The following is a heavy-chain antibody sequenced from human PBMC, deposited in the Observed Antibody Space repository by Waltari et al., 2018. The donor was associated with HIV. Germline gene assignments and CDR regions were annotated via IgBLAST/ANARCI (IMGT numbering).Heavy chain of an antibody. CDR1: GFTFSDHG. CDR3: AKEDFEYGSSSHLGY. D-gene: IGHD6-6*01. J-gene: IGHJ4*02. CDR2: ISYDGRNK. Sequence: QVPLLESGGGVVQPGRSLRLSCEVSGFTFSDHGFHWVRQAPGRGLEWVALISYDGRNKYYAESVKGRFTLSRDNAKNTLFLQMNSLRAEDTAVYYCAKEDFEYGSSSHLGYWGQGTLVTVSS. V-gene: IGHV3-30*18.